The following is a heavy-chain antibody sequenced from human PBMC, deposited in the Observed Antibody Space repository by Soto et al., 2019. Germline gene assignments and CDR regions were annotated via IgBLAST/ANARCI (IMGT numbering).Heavy chain of an antibody. V-gene: IGHV3-53*01. J-gene: IGHJ6*02. CDR1: GFTVSSNY. CDR3: ARASSRTQTYYYYYGMDV. Sequence: GESLKISCAASGFTVSSNYMSWVRQAPGKGLEWVSVIYSGGSTYYADSVKGRFTISRDNSKNTLYLQMNSLRAEDTAVYYCARASSRTQTYYYYYGMDVWGQGTTVTVSS. CDR2: IYSGGST.